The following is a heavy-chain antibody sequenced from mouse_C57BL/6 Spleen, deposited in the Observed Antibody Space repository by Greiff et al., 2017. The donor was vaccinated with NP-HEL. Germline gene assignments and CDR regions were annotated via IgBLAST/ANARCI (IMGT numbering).Heavy chain of an antibody. CDR1: GYTFTSYW. Sequence: VQLQQPGAELVKPGASVKLSCKASGYTFTSYWMQWVKQRPGQGLEWIGEIDPSDSSTNYTQTFKGKATLTVDTASSTAYMQLSSLTSEDSAVYYCARWMTAQAPLDYWGQGTTLTVSS. J-gene: IGHJ2*01. D-gene: IGHD3-2*02. CDR3: ARWMTAQAPLDY. CDR2: IDPSDSST. V-gene: IGHV1-50*01.